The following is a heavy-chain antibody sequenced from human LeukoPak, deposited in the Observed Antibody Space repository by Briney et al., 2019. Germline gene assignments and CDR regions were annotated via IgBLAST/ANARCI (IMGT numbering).Heavy chain of an antibody. V-gene: IGHV3-21*01. Sequence: PGGSLRLSCAAPGFTFSSYSMNWVRQAPGKGLEWVSSISGSSSYIYYADSVKGRFTISRDNSKNTLYLQMNSLRAEDTAVYYCAKDFAVTSIVNYWGQGTLVTVSS. D-gene: IGHD4-17*01. CDR3: AKDFAVTSIVNY. CDR2: ISGSSSYI. CDR1: GFTFSSYS. J-gene: IGHJ4*02.